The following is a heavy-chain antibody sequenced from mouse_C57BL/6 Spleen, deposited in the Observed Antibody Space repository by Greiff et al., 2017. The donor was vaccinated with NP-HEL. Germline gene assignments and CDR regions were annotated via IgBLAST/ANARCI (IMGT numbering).Heavy chain of an antibody. CDR2: INPSSGYT. Sequence: VQLQQSGAELAKPGASVKLSCKASGYTFTSYWMHWVKQRPGQGLEWIGYINPSSGYTKYNQKFKDKATLTADKSSSTAYMQLSSLTYEDSAVYDCASHYYGSSPPRDFDVWGTGTTVTVSS. D-gene: IGHD1-1*01. J-gene: IGHJ1*03. CDR3: ASHYYGSSPPRDFDV. CDR1: GYTFTSYW. V-gene: IGHV1-7*01.